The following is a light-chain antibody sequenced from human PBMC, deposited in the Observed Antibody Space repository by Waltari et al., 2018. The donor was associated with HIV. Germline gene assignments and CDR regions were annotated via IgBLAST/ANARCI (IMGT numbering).Light chain of an antibody. V-gene: IGLV3-1*01. CDR2: QDT. J-gene: IGLJ3*02. CDR1: NLGHKY. CDR3: QAWDSGTIV. Sequence: SYDLTQPPSVSVSSGQTATVTCSGVNLGHKYVSWYQQRSGQSPVLVIYQDTKRPPGIPERFVSSTSENTAILTIYETQPLDEAHYSCQAWDSGTIVFGGGTNLTVL.